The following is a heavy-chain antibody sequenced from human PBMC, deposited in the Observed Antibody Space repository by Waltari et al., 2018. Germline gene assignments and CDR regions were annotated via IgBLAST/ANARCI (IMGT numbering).Heavy chain of an antibody. V-gene: IGHV3-53*01. CDR2: VYAPGDA. Sequence: EVEVVESGGGFIQPGGSLRLDCAVSGFLVSEHDVIWVRQAPGKGREWVSIVYAPGDAHYANDVKGRFTSSRDIATNTVFLHMSGLRDEDTAVYYCALNTVTVPFPYWGRGTLVTVSS. J-gene: IGHJ4*02. CDR1: GFLVSEHD. D-gene: IGHD4-17*01. CDR3: ALNTVTVPFPY.